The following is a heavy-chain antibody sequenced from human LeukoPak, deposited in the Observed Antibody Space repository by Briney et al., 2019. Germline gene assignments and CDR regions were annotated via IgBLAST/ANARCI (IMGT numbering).Heavy chain of an antibody. J-gene: IGHJ5*02. CDR3: ARAVAGHLNWFDP. D-gene: IGHD6-19*01. Sequence: SETLSLTCSVSGVSISSYYWSWIRQPPGKGLEWIGYIYYSGSTYYNPSLKSRVTISVDTSKNQFSLKLSSVTAADTAVYYCARAVAGHLNWFDPWGQGTLVTVSS. CDR2: IYYSGST. CDR1: GVSISSYY. V-gene: IGHV4-59*08.